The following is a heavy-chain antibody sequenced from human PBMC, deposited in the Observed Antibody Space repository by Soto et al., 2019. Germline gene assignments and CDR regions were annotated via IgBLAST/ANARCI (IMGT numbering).Heavy chain of an antibody. J-gene: IGHJ6*03. CDR2: INHSGST. D-gene: IGHD6-6*01. Sequence: ETLSLTCAVYGGSFSGYYWSWIRQPPGKGLEWIGEINHSGSTNYNPSPKSRVTISVDTSKNQFSLKLSSVTAADTAVYYCARGSIAPYYYYYMDVGGKGTTVTVSS. V-gene: IGHV4-34*01. CDR1: GGSFSGYY. CDR3: ARGSIAPYYYYYMDV.